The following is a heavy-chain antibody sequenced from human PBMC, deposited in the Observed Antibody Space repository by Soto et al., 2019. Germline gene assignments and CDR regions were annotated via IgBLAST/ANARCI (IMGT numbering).Heavy chain of an antibody. CDR3: ARDIVVPAPYGMDV. Sequence: XSVKVSCKASGYTFTSYAMHWVRQAPGQRLEWMGWINAGNGNTKYSQKFQGRVTITRDTSASTAYMELSSLRSEDTAVYYCARDIVVPAPYGMDVWGQGTTVTVSS. CDR2: INAGNGNT. D-gene: IGHD2-2*01. CDR1: GYTFTSYA. V-gene: IGHV1-3*01. J-gene: IGHJ6*02.